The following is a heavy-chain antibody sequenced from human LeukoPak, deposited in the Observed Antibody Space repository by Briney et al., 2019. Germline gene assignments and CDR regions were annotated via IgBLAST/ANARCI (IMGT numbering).Heavy chain of an antibody. CDR2: IIPIFGTA. V-gene: IGHV1-69*05. J-gene: IGHJ6*03. CDR3: ARDKRHSSSWYYYYYYMDV. D-gene: IGHD6-13*01. Sequence: SVKVSCKASGGTFSSYAISWVRQAPGQGLEWMGRIIPIFGTANYAQKFQGRVTITTDESTSTAYMELSSLRSEDTAVYYCARDKRHSSSWYYYYYYMDVWGKGTTVTVSS. CDR1: GGTFSSYA.